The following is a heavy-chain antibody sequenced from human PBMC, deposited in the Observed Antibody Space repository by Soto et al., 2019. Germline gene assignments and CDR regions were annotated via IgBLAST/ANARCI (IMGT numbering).Heavy chain of an antibody. J-gene: IGHJ4*02. V-gene: IGHV3-72*01. Sequence: EVQLVESGGGLVQPGGSLRLSCAASGFTFSDHYMDWVRQAPGKGLEWVGRTRNKARSYTTEYAASVKGRFTISRDDSKNSLYLQMNSLKTEDTAVYYCTRGHCSGDGCYCGAYWGQGSLVTVSS. D-gene: IGHD2-15*01. CDR1: GFTFSDHY. CDR3: TRGHCSGDGCYCGAY. CDR2: TRNKARSYTT.